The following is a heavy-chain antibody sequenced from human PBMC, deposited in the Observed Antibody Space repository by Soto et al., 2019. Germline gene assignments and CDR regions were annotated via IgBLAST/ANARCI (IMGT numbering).Heavy chain of an antibody. CDR1: GFTFTSYA. D-gene: IGHD3-9*01. V-gene: IGHV3-23*01. CDR2: ITGGGDNT. J-gene: IGHJ4*02. Sequence: EVQLLESGGDLVQPGGSLRLSCAASGFTFTSYAMSWIRQAPGKWLEWVSAITGGGDNTYYADSVKGRFTISRDNSKNTLYLQMNSLRAEDSAFYYCTQDGGSRDWLTVNWGQGTLVTVSS. CDR3: TQDGGSRDWLTVN.